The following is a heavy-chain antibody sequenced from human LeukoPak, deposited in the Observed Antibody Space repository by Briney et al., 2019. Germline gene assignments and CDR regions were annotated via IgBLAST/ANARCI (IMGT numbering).Heavy chain of an antibody. D-gene: IGHD1-26*01. Sequence: GRSLRLSCAASGFTFSSYYMHWVRQAPGKGLEWVAVITYDGSNKYYADSVKGRFTISRDNSKNTLYLQMNSLRAEDTAVYYCAKDGYSGSYLANYYYYYGMDVWGQGTTVTVSS. V-gene: IGHV3-30*18. CDR1: GFTFSSYY. CDR2: ITYDGSNK. J-gene: IGHJ6*02. CDR3: AKDGYSGSYLANYYYYYGMDV.